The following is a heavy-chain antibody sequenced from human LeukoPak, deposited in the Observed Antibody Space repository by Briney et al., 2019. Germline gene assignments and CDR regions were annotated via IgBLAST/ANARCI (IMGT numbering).Heavy chain of an antibody. CDR3: ARSRDSSGYSFDY. Sequence: GGSLRLSCALSVFTFSIYAMRWARQARGEGREWVSAISGSGGSTYYADSVKGRFTISRDNSKNTLYLQMNSLRAEDTAVYYCARSRDSSGYSFDYWGQGTLVTVSS. CDR2: ISGSGGST. CDR1: VFTFSIYA. D-gene: IGHD3-22*01. J-gene: IGHJ4*02. V-gene: IGHV3-23*01.